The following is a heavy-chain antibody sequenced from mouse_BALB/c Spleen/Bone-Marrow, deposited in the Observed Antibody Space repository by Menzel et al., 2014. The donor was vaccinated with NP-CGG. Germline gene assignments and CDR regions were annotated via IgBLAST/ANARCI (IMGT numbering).Heavy chain of an antibody. CDR3: ARRDGNFYYAMDY. Sequence: EVQVVESGPELVKPGASMKISCKASDYSFTDYTMNWVKQSHGKNLEWIGLINPYNGGTSYNQKFKGKATLTVDKSSSTAYMELLSLTSEDSAVYYCARRDGNFYYAMDYWGQGTSVTVSS. D-gene: IGHD2-3*01. V-gene: IGHV1-19*01. CDR2: INPYNGGT. J-gene: IGHJ4*01. CDR1: DYSFTDYT.